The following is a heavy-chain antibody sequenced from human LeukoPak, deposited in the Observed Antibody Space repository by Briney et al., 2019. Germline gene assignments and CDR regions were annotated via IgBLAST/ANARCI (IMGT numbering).Heavy chain of an antibody. V-gene: IGHV5-51*01. CDR1: GSPFTSYW. J-gene: IGHJ4*02. D-gene: IGHD1-26*01. Sequence: PGESREISCQGSGSPFTSYWIGGVRPLPGKGREWMGLIYPGDSDTRYSPSFQGQVTISADKSISTAYLQWSSLKASDTAMYYCARPSGSYVYYFDYWGQGTLVTVSS. CDR2: IYPGDSDT. CDR3: ARPSGSYVYYFDY.